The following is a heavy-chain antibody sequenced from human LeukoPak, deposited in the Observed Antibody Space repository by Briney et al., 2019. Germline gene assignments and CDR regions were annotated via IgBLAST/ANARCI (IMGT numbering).Heavy chain of an antibody. V-gene: IGHV3-30*04. J-gene: IGHJ4*02. CDR1: GFTFSSYA. CDR3: ARDPVGDPIPYYLDY. Sequence: PGRSLRLSCAASGFTFSSYAMHWVRQAPGKGLEWVAVISHDGSNKYYADSVKGRFTISRDNSKNTLYLQMNSLRAEDTAVYYCARDPVGDPIPYYLDYWGQGTLVTVSS. CDR2: ISHDGSNK. D-gene: IGHD4-17*01.